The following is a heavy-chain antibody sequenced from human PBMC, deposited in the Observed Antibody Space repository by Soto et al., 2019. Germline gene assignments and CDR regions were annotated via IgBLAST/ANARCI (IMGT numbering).Heavy chain of an antibody. V-gene: IGHV4-34*01. Sequence: SETLSLTCSLYAVSFVGYYWSWIRQSPGKGLEWIGEIHHSGSTKYNPSLKSRVSLSVDTSTKQFSLKMTSMTAADRGVYYCARVGYDLWSGYYDALDIWGQGKMVTVSS. J-gene: IGHJ3*02. D-gene: IGHD3-3*01. CDR1: AVSFVGYY. CDR3: ARVGYDLWSGYYDALDI. CDR2: IHHSGST.